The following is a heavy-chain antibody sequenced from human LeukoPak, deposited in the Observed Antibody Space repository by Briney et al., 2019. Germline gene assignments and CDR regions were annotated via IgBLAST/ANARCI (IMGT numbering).Heavy chain of an antibody. Sequence: ASVKVSCKASGYTFTSYGISWVRQAPGQGLKWMGWISAYNGNTNYAQKLQGRVTMTTDTSTSTAYMELRSLRSDDTAVYYCARVNFGMIVVGYDYWGQGTLVTVSS. D-gene: IGHD3-22*01. CDR2: ISAYNGNT. J-gene: IGHJ4*02. CDR1: GYTFTSYG. CDR3: ARVNFGMIVVGYDY. V-gene: IGHV1-18*01.